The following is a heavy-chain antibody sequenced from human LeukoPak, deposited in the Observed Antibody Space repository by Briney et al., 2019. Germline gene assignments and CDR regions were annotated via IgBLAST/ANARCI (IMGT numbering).Heavy chain of an antibody. D-gene: IGHD5-24*01. Sequence: GGSLRLSCAASGFTFSSYAMHWVRQAPGKGLEWVAVISYDGSNKYYADSVKGRFTISRDNSKNTLYLQMNSLRAEDTAVYYGARDARDGRYYFDYWGQGTLVTVSS. CDR1: GFTFSSYA. CDR3: ARDARDGRYYFDY. V-gene: IGHV3-30-3*01. CDR2: ISYDGSNK. J-gene: IGHJ4*02.